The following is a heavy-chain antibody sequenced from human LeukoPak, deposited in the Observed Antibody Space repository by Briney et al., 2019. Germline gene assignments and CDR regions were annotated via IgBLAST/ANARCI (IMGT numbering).Heavy chain of an antibody. CDR2: IYYSGST. CDR1: GGSISSSSYY. J-gene: IGHJ4*02. CDR3: ARADSGYYYFDY. Sequence: SETLSLTCTISGGSISSSSYYWGWIRQPPGKGLEWIGSIYYSGSTYYNPSLKSRVTISVDTSKNQFSLKLSSVTAADTAVYNCARADSGYYYFDYWGQGTLVTVSS. D-gene: IGHD3-22*01. V-gene: IGHV4-39*07.